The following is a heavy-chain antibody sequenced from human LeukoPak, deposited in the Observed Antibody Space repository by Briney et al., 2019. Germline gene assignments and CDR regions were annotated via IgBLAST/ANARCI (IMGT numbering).Heavy chain of an antibody. Sequence: SETLSLTYAVYGGSFSGYYWSWIRQPPGKGLEWIGEINHSGSTNYNPSLKSRVTISVDTSKNQFSLKLSSVTAADTAVYYCARRVVPAAITRLNWFDPWGQGTLVTVSS. J-gene: IGHJ5*02. D-gene: IGHD2-2*02. CDR2: INHSGST. CDR1: GGSFSGYY. V-gene: IGHV4-34*01. CDR3: ARRVVPAAITRLNWFDP.